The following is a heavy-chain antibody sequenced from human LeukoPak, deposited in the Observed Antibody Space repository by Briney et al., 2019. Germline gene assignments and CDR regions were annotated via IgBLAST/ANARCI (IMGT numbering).Heavy chain of an antibody. D-gene: IGHD1-26*01. J-gene: IGHJ4*02. Sequence: MSGGSLRLSCAASGFTFSNAWMSWVRQAPGKGLEWVGRIKSKTDGGTTDYAAPVKGRFTISRDDSKNTLYLQMNSLKTEDTAVYYCTTGGRWELLLSYFDYWGQGTLVTVSS. V-gene: IGHV3-15*01. CDR1: GFTFSNAW. CDR3: TTGGRWELLLSYFDY. CDR2: IKSKTDGGTT.